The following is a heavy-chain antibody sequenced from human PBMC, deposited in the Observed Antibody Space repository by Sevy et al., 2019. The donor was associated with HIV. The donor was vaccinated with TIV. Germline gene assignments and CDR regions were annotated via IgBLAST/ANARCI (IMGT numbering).Heavy chain of an antibody. CDR2: NSGSGGNS. Sequence: GGSLRLSCAASGFTLRNYAMSWVRQAPGKGLEWVSGNSGSGGNSYYADSVKGRFTITRDNSKNTLYLQMNNLGAEDTAVYYCAKVPDSSSWYDQFFFDSLGQGTLLTVSS. CDR3: AKVPDSSSWYDQFFFDS. J-gene: IGHJ4*02. V-gene: IGHV3-23*01. D-gene: IGHD6-13*01. CDR1: GFTLRNYA.